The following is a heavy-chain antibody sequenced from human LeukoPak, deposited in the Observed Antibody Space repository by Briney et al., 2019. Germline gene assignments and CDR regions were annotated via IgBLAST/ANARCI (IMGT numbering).Heavy chain of an antibody. V-gene: IGHV3-66*01. CDR1: GFTVSSNY. CDR3: ARETADYYDSSGYADY. J-gene: IGHJ4*02. CDR2: TYSGGST. Sequence: GGSLRLSCAASGFTVSSNYMSWVRQAPGKGLEWVSVTYSGGSTYYADSVKGRFTISRDNAKNSLYLQMNSLRDEDTAVYYCARETADYYDSSGYADYWGQGTLVTVSS. D-gene: IGHD3-22*01.